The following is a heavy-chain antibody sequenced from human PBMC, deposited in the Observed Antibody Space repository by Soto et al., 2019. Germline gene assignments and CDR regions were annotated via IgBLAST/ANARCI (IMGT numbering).Heavy chain of an antibody. J-gene: IGHJ4*02. CDR2: FDPEDGET. Sequence: QVQLVQSGAEVKKPGASVKVSCKVSGHTLTEFSMHWVRQAPGKGLEGMGGFDPEDGETIYAQRFQGRVTMTEDTSTDSAYMELSSLRSEATAVYYCAAGRTHWLQSPFDYWGQGTLVTVSS. CDR1: GHTLTEFS. CDR3: AAGRTHWLQSPFDY. V-gene: IGHV1-24*01. D-gene: IGHD5-12*01.